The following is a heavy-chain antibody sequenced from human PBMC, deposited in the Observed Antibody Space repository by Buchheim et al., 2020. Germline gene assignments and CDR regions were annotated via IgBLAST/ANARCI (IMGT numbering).Heavy chain of an antibody. V-gene: IGHV3-30*04. J-gene: IGHJ4*02. CDR3: ASGTGTATFDY. D-gene: IGHD1-7*01. CDR1: VFTFSSYA. Sequence: QVQLVESGGGVVQPGRSLRLSCAASVFTFSSYAMHWVRQAPGKGLEWVAVISYDGSNKYYADSVKGRFTISRDNSKNTLYLQMNSLRAEDTAVYYCASGTGTATFDYWGQGTL. CDR2: ISYDGSNK.